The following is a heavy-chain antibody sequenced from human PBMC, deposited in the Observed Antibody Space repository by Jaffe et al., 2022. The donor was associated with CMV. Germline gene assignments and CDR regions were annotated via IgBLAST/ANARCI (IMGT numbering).Heavy chain of an antibody. CDR1: GFSFSTYG. J-gene: IGHJ6*02. V-gene: IGHV3-33*01. D-gene: IGHD2-2*02. CDR3: ARDDCSSSTCYTYYYHMDV. CDR2: MWYDGSKK. Sequence: QVQLVESGGGVVQPGRSLRLSCAASGFSFSTYGMHWVRQAPGKGLEWVAIMWYDGSKKYYADSVEGRFTISRDNSKNTLYLQINSLRVEDTAVYYCARDDCSSSTCYTYYYHMDVWGQGTTVIVSS.